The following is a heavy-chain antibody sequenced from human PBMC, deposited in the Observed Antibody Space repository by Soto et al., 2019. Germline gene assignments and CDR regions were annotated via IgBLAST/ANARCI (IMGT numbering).Heavy chain of an antibody. D-gene: IGHD1-26*01. Sequence: SETLSLTCTVSCGSISSGENFWNWIRQSPGKGLEWIGYIHHSGSTYYNPSLKSRLTISVDTSKNQISLKLNSVTAADTAVYYCARDTGTYPYYFDYWGQGTLVTVSS. V-gene: IGHV4-30-4*01. CDR3: ARDTGTYPYYFDY. CDR1: CGSISSGENF. J-gene: IGHJ4*02. CDR2: IHHSGST.